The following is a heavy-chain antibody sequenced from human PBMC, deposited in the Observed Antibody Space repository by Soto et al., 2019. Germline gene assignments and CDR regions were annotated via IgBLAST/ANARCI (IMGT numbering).Heavy chain of an antibody. D-gene: IGHD3-16*01. CDR3: ARGNPFNYAGFDV. CDR1: GYTFSDFD. Sequence: ASVKVSCKASGYTFSDFDINWLLQASGQGPEWMGWMNAKSGDTFFAQRFQGKFNMTWDTSLSTAYMEVGSLTSDDTAIYYCARGNPFNYAGFDVWGQGTTVTVSS. CDR2: MNAKSGDT. J-gene: IGHJ6*02. V-gene: IGHV1-8*01.